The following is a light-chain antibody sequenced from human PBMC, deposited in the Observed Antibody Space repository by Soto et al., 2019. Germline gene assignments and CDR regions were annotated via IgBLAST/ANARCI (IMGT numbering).Light chain of an antibody. CDR2: EVT. V-gene: IGLV2-8*01. CDR3: SSYRATGSLLI. CDR1: SSDVGRYNY. Sequence: QSALTQPPSASGSPGQSVTISCTGTSSDVGRYNYVSWYQHHPGKAPKLMIYEVTKRPSGVPDRFSGSKSGNTASLTVSGLQAEDEATYYCSSYRATGSLLIFGGGTKLTVL. J-gene: IGLJ2*01.